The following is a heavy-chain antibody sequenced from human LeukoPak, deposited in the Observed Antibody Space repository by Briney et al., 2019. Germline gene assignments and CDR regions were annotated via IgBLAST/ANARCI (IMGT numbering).Heavy chain of an antibody. D-gene: IGHD6-19*01. CDR1: GFTFSSYA. J-gene: IGHJ4*02. CDR3: AKDPTRGAVAGSFDY. V-gene: IGHV3-23*01. CDR2: ISGSGGST. Sequence: GSLRLSCAASGFTFSSYAMSWVRQAPGKGLEWVSAISGSGGSTYYADSVKGRFTTSRDNSKNTLYLQMNSLRAEDAAVYYCAKDPTRGAVAGSFDYWGQGTLVTVSS.